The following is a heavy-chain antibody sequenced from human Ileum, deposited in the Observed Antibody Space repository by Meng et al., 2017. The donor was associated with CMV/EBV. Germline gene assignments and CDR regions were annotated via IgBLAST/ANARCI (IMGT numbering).Heavy chain of an antibody. J-gene: IGHJ4*02. Sequence: SVKLSCKASGYTFTGYSMHWVRQAPAQRIEWVSRIKPGAGDTDYAQKFQGRVTVTRDTSISTVYMELNSLTSDDTAVYYCKREGFDYWGQGALVTVSS. CDR3: KREGFDY. V-gene: IGHV1-2*06. CDR2: IKPGAGDT. CDR1: GYTFTGYS.